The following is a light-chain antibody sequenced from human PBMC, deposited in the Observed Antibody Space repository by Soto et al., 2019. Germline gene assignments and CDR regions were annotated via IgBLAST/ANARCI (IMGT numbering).Light chain of an antibody. CDR1: KLGDKY. Sequence: SYELTQPPSVSVSPGQTASITCSGDKLGDKYACWYQQKPGQSPVLVIYQDSKRPSGISERFSGSNSGNTATLTISGTQAMDEADYYCQAWDSSTAVFGTGTKLTVL. J-gene: IGLJ1*01. CDR3: QAWDSSTAV. V-gene: IGLV3-1*01. CDR2: QDS.